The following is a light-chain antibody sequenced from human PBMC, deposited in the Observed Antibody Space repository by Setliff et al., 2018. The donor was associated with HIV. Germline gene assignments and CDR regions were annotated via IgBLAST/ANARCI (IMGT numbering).Light chain of an antibody. V-gene: IGLV2-8*01. CDR2: DVS. Sequence: QSALTQPASVSESPGQSITISCTGTSSDVGRYNYVSWYQQHPGKTPKLIIYDVSKRPSGVPDRFSGSKSVNTASLTVSGLQAEDEADYYCSSYAGRNNYVFGTGTKVTVL. J-gene: IGLJ1*01. CDR3: SSYAGRNNYV. CDR1: SSDVGRYNY.